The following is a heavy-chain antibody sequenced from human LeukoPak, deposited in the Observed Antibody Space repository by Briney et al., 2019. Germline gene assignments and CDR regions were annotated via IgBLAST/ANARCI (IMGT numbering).Heavy chain of an antibody. CDR1: GFTFSSYS. J-gene: IGHJ4*02. CDR2: ISSSSSYI. V-gene: IGHV3-21*01. Sequence: GGSLRLSCAASGFTFSSYSMNWVRQAPGKGLEWVSSISSSSSYIYYADSVKGRFTISRDNAKNSLYLQMNSLRAEDTAVYYCASAALVGATHDYWGQGTLVTVSS. CDR3: ASAALVGATHDY. D-gene: IGHD1-26*01.